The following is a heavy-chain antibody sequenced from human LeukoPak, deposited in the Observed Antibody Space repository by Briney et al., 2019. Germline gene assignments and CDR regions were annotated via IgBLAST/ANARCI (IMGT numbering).Heavy chain of an antibody. CDR3: ARGESSRSGIH. CDR1: GFTFSSYG. CDR2: IWYDGSNK. J-gene: IGHJ4*02. V-gene: IGHV3-33*08. Sequence: GRSLRLSCAASGFTFSSYGMHWVRQAPGKGLEWVAVIWYDGSNKYYADSVKGRFTISRDNSKNTLYLQMNSLRAEDTAVYYCARGESSRSGIHWGQGTLVTVSS.